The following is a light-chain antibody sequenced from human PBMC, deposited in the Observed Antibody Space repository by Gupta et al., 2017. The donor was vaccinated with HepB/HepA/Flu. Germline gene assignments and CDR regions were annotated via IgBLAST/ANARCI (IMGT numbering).Light chain of an antibody. CDR3: CSYAGSSTFGV. V-gene: IGLV2-23*02. Sequence: QSALTQPDSVPGSPGQSITIYCTGTSSDVGSYNLVSWYQQHPGKAPKLMIYEVSKRPSGVSNRFSGSKSGNTASLTISGLQAEDEADYYCCSYAGSSTFGVFGGGTKLTVL. CDR2: EVS. CDR1: SSDVGSYNL. J-gene: IGLJ3*02.